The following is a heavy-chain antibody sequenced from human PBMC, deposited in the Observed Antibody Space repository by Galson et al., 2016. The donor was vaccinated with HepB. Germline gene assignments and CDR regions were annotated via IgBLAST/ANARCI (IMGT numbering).Heavy chain of an antibody. J-gene: IGHJ4*02. CDR2: IIPIFGTA. CDR3: ARLDAHNYPYYFDY. CDR1: GGTFSNYV. V-gene: IGHV1-69*06. Sequence: SVKVSCKASGGTFSNYVISWVRQAPGQGLEWMGGIIPIFGTANNAQKFQGRVTITADKFTSTAYMELSSLRSEDTAVYYCARLDAHNYPYYFDYWGQGTLVTVS. D-gene: IGHD5-24*01.